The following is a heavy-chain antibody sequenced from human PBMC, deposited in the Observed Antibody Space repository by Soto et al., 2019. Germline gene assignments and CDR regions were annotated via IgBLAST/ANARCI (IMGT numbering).Heavy chain of an antibody. CDR1: GFSLSTSGVG. D-gene: IGHD3-22*01. Sequence: QITLKESGPTLVKPTQTLTLTCTFSGFSLSTSGVGVGWIRQPPGKALEWLALIYWDDDKRYSPSLKSRLTITTDTSKIQLVLTMTNMDPLDTATYYYAHAPPYYYDSSGFQYSFDYWGQGTLVTVSS. CDR3: AHAPPYYYDSSGFQYSFDY. V-gene: IGHV2-5*02. J-gene: IGHJ4*02. CDR2: IYWDDDK.